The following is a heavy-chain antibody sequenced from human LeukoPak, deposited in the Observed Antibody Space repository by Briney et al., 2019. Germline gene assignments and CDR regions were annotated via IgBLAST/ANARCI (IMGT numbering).Heavy chain of an antibody. CDR1: AFTFSSYA. J-gene: IGHJ4*02. CDR3: ARVKSSSWFYYFDY. V-gene: IGHV3-64*01. Sequence: RGSLRLSCAASAFTFSSYAMHWVRQAPGKGLEYVSAISSHGGSTYYVNSVKGRLTISRDNSKNTPYIQMGRLRAYDLSVSYSARVKSSSWFYYFDYWGQGTLVTVSS. CDR2: ISSHGGST. D-gene: IGHD6-13*01.